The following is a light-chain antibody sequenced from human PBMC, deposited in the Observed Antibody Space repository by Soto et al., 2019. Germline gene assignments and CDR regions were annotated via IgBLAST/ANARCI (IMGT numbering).Light chain of an antibody. Sequence: QSVLTQPPSASGTPGQRVTISCSGSSSNIGSNTVNWYQQLPGTAPKLLIYSDNQRPSGVPDRFSVSKSGTPVSLAISGLQSDDEADYYCAAWDDSLNGLVFGGGTKLTVL. CDR3: AAWDDSLNGLV. CDR2: SDN. CDR1: SSNIGSNT. J-gene: IGLJ2*01. V-gene: IGLV1-44*01.